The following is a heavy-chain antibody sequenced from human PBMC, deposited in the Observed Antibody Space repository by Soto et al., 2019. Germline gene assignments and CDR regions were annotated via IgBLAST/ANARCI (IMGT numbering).Heavy chain of an antibody. CDR3: ARSGTLYNYGHKVDY. CDR2: IFHSGST. CDR1: GGSISSSNW. V-gene: IGHV4-4*02. D-gene: IGHD5-18*01. Sequence: PSETLSLTCAVSGGSISSSNWWSWVRQPPGKGLEWIGEIFHSGSTNYNPSLKSRVTISVDKSKNQFSLKLNSVTAADTAVYYWARSGTLYNYGHKVDYWGQGTLVTVS. J-gene: IGHJ4*02.